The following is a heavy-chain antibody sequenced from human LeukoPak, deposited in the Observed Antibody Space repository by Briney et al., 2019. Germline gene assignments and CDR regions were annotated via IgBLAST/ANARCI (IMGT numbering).Heavy chain of an antibody. J-gene: IGHJ4*02. V-gene: IGHV3-23*01. CDR3: ARTKGALDY. CDR1: GFMLNSYA. Sequence: GGSLRLSCAASGFMLNSYAMNWVRQAPGKGLEWVSGISGSGGSTYYADSVKGRFTISRDNSKNTLYLQMNSLRAEDTAVYYCARTKGALDYWGQGTLVTVSS. CDR2: ISGSGGST. D-gene: IGHD1-26*01.